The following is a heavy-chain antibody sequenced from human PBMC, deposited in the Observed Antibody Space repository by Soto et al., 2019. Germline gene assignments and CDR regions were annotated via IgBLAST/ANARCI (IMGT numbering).Heavy chain of an antibody. V-gene: IGHV4-31*11. J-gene: IGHJ4*02. Sequence: PSETLSLTCAVSGGSISSGGYSWSWIRQHPGKGLEWIGYIYYSGSTYCNPSLKSRVTISVDTSKNQFSLKLSSVTAADTAVFYCARAERWPWSHVLFAYWGQGTLVTVSS. CDR3: ARAERWPWSHVLFAY. D-gene: IGHD2-8*01. CDR1: GGSISSGGYS. CDR2: IYYSGST.